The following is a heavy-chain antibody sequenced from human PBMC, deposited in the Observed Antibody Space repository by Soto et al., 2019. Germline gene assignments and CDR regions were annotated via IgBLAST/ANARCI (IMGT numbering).Heavy chain of an antibody. CDR3: AIEVLAAGTRWFDP. V-gene: IGHV3-30*03. Sequence: QVQLVESGGGVVQPGRSLRLSCEASGFTFSTYGMHWVRQAPGKGLEWVAVISYDENTKYYSDSLKGRFTISRDNSKNTRYLERYSLRAEGTGVYYWAIEVLAAGTRWFDPWGQGTLVTVSS. D-gene: IGHD6-13*01. J-gene: IGHJ5*02. CDR1: GFTFSTYG. CDR2: ISYDENTK.